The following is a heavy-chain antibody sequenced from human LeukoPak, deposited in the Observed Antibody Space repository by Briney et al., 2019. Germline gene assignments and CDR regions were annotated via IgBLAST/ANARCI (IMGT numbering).Heavy chain of an antibody. Sequence: ASVKVSCKASGYTFTSYAMHWVRQAPGQRLEWMGWINAGNGNTKYSQKFQGRVTITRDTSASTAYMELSSLRSEDTAVNYCARAPPRLTYYYDSSGHFDYWGQGTLVTVSS. V-gene: IGHV1-3*01. CDR3: ARAPPRLTYYYDSSGHFDY. CDR2: INAGNGNT. CDR1: GYTFTSYA. J-gene: IGHJ4*02. D-gene: IGHD3-22*01.